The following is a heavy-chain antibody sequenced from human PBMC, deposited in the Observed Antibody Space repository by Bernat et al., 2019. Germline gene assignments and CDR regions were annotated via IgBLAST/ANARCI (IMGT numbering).Heavy chain of an antibody. J-gene: IGHJ6*02. CDR3: GRDFGGRPEDYYYGMDV. CDR1: GFTFSSYA. Sequence: EVQLLESGGGLVQPGGSLRLSCAASGFTFSSYAVSWVRQAPGKGLEWVSAISGSGGSTYYADSVKGRFTISRDNSKNTLYLQMNSLGAEDAAVYYCGRDFGGRPEDYYYGMDVWGQGTTVTVSS. CDR2: ISGSGGST. D-gene: IGHD3-3*01. V-gene: IGHV3-23*01.